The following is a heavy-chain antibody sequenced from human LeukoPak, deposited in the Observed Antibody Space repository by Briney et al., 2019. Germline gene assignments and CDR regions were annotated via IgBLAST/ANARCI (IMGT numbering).Heavy chain of an antibody. CDR1: GYSFTDYN. J-gene: IGHJ6*03. V-gene: IGHV1-46*01. CDR2: IKPSGGDT. Sequence: ASVKVSCKTSGYSFTDYNLHWVRQAPGQRLEWMGIIKPSGGDTNYAQKFQGRVFMTRDTSTSTVYMELSSLKSEDTAVYYCAKDGYGDYRRYYYYYYYMDVWGKGTTVTISS. D-gene: IGHD4-17*01. CDR3: AKDGYGDYRRYYYYYYYMDV.